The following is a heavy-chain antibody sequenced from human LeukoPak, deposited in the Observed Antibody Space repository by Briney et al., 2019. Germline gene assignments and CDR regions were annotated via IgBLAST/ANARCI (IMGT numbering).Heavy chain of an antibody. CDR3: VREGDRWNHR. CDR1: GFSVSSNY. D-gene: IGHD1-1*01. CDR2: IYRDGST. Sequence: GGSLRLSCAASGFSVSSNYMNWVRQAPGKGLEWVSVIYRDGSTYYADSVKGRCTVSRHNSKNTLYLQMNSLRAEDTAVYYCVREGDRWNHRWGQGTLGTVS. V-gene: IGHV3-53*04. J-gene: IGHJ5*02.